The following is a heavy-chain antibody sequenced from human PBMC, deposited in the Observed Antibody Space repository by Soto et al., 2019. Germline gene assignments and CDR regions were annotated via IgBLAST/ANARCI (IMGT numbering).Heavy chain of an antibody. J-gene: IGHJ4*02. CDR1: GYTFTNFG. CDR3: AGWLQLRPLDY. D-gene: IGHD1-7*01. Sequence: QVQLVQSGGEVKKPGASVKVSCKASGYTFTNFGIGWVRQAPGQGLEYMGWITVSNGNANYAPKFQDRVTLTTDTSTYTAYMELRSLISDDTAVYYCAGWLQLRPLDYWGQGTLVTVSS. CDR2: ITVSNGNA. V-gene: IGHV1-18*01.